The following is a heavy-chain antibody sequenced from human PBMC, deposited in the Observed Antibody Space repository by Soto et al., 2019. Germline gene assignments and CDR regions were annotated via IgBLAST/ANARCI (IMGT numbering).Heavy chain of an antibody. D-gene: IGHD2-2*01. J-gene: IGHJ4*02. CDR2: ISSSSSYI. Sequence: GGSLRLSCAASGFTFSSYSMNWVRQAPGKGLEWVSSISSSSSYIYYADSVKGRFTISRDNAKNSLYLQMNSLRAEDTAVYYCARDPFHCSSTSCYDSYYFDFCGQGTLVTVSS. CDR1: GFTFSSYS. CDR3: ARDPFHCSSTSCYDSYYFDF. V-gene: IGHV3-21*01.